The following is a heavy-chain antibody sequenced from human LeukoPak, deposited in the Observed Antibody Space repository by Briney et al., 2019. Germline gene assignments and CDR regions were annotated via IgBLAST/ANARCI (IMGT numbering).Heavy chain of an antibody. CDR2: IYYSGST. Sequence: SQILSLTCTVSGGSISSGGYYWSWIRQHPGKGLEWLGYIYYSGSTYYNPSLKSRVTISVDTSKNQFSLKLSSVTAADTAVYYCARTAYCGGDCYYLSGAFDIWGQGTMVTVSS. J-gene: IGHJ3*02. CDR3: ARTAYCGGDCYYLSGAFDI. CDR1: GGSISSGGYY. V-gene: IGHV4-31*03. D-gene: IGHD2-21*02.